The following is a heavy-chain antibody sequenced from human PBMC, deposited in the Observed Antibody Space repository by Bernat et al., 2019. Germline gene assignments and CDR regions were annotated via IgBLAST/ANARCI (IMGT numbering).Heavy chain of an antibody. Sequence: EVQLLESGGGLVQPGGSLRLACAASGFTFSSYAMSWVRQAPGKGLEWVSAISGGGGSTHYADSVKGRFTITRDNSKNTLCLQMNSLRAEDTAVYSCARVSLYGAPASAMDVWGQGTTFTGSS. CDR1: GFTFSSYA. J-gene: IGHJ6*02. CDR3: ARVSLYGAPASAMDV. V-gene: IGHV3-23*01. D-gene: IGHD4-17*01. CDR2: ISGGGGST.